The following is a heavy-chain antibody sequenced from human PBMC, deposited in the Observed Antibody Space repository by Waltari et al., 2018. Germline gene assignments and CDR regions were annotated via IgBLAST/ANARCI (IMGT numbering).Heavy chain of an antibody. CDR1: GGSISSYY. V-gene: IGHV4-59*01. CDR3: ARRVLMACFDP. J-gene: IGHJ5*02. D-gene: IGHD3-10*01. CDR2: IYYSGST. Sequence: QVQLQESGPGLVKPSETLSLTCTVSGGSISSYYWSWIRQPPGKGLEWIGYIYYSGSTNYNPSLKSRVTISVDTSKNQFSLKLSSVTAADTAVYYCARRVLMACFDPWGQGTLVTVSS.